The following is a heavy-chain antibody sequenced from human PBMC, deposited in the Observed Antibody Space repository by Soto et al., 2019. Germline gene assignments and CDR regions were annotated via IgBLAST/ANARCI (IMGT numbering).Heavy chain of an antibody. CDR1: GGSFNDYY. V-gene: IGHV4-34*01. CDR3: ARSGHLFDS. D-gene: IGHD3-10*01. CDR2: IHHTGHN. Sequence: QVQLQQWGAGLLKPSETLSLTCAVYGGSFNDYYWSWIRQPPGKGLEWIGEIHHTGHNNYNPSLKSRVTMSVDTSKNQSSLKLSSVTAADTAVYYCARSGHLFDSWGQGILVTVSS. J-gene: IGHJ4*02.